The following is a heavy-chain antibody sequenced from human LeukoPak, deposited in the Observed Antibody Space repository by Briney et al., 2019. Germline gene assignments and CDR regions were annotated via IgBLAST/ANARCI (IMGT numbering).Heavy chain of an antibody. CDR1: GFTFDDYA. V-gene: IGHV3-9*01. CDR3: AKGMVRGDYGMDV. J-gene: IGHJ6*02. CDR2: ISWNSGSI. Sequence: PGGSLRLSCAASGFTFDDYAMHWVRQAPGKGLEWVSGISWNSGSIGYADSVKGRFTISRDNAKNSLYLQMNSLRAEDTALYYCAKGMVRGDYGMDVWGQGTTVTVSS. D-gene: IGHD3-10*01.